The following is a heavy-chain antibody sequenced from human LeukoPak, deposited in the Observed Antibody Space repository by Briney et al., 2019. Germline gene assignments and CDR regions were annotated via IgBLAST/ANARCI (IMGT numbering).Heavy chain of an antibody. J-gene: IGHJ4*02. CDR3: TRADCSSTSCLIPPAY. V-gene: IGHV3-49*03. CDR2: IRSKAYGGTT. CDR1: GFTFGDYA. D-gene: IGHD2-2*01. Sequence: PGGSLRLSCTASGFTFGDYAMSWFRQAPGKGLEWVGFIRSKAYGGTTEYAASVKGRFTISRDDSKSIAYLQMNSLKTEDTAVYYCTRADCSSTSCLIPPAYWGQGTLVTVSS.